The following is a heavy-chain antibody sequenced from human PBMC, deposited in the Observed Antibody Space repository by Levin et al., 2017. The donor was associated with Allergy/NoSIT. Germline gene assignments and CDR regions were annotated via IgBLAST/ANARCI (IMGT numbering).Heavy chain of an antibody. CDR3: TRIYCSGGYCSYFDC. J-gene: IGHJ4*02. V-gene: IGHV3-7*04. CDR1: GFTFSTYW. CDR2: INPDGSDK. D-gene: IGHD2-15*01. Sequence: GASVKVSCAASGFTFSTYWMTWVRQAPGKGLEWVANINPDGSDKYYVDSVKGRFTISRDDAKNSLYLEMNSLRAEDTAVYYCTRIYCSGGYCSYFDCWGQGTLVTVAS.